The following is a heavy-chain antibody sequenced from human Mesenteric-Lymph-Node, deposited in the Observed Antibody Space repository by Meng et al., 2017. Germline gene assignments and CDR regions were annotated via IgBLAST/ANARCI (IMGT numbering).Heavy chain of an antibody. CDR3: ARQSGYFDY. CDR1: GGSISSYY. J-gene: IGHJ4*02. CDR2: IYYSGST. Sequence: QVQLQESGPGLVKPSETLSLTCTVSGGSISSYYWSWIRQPPGKGLEWIGHIYYSGSTNYNPSLKSRVTISVDTSKNQFSLKLSSVTATDTAVYYCARQSGYFDYWGQGTLVNRLL. D-gene: IGHD3-10*01. V-gene: IGHV4-59*08.